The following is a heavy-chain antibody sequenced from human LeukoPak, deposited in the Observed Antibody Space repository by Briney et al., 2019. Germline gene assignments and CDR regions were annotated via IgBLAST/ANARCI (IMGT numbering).Heavy chain of an antibody. Sequence: PGGSLRLSCAASGFTFSSYRMNWVRQAPGKGLESVSSISISSSYTYYADSVKGPFTISRDNAKNSLYLQMNSLRAEDTAVYYCARDSYEIADDAFDIWGQGTMVTVSS. CDR3: ARDSYEIADDAFDI. CDR1: GFTFSSYR. CDR2: ISISSSYT. D-gene: IGHD3-3*01. J-gene: IGHJ3*02. V-gene: IGHV3-21*01.